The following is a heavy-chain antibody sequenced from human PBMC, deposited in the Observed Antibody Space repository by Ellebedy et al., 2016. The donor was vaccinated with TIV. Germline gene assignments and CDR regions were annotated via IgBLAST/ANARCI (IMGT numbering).Heavy chain of an antibody. CDR1: GFTFSSYW. Sequence: GESLKISXAASGFTFSSYWMSWVRQAPGKGLEWVANIKQDGSEKYYVDSVTGRFTISRDNAKNSLYLQMNSLRAEDTAVYYCARDYPAIFGVVTIYYYYYMDVWGKGTTVTVSS. CDR2: IKQDGSEK. J-gene: IGHJ6*03. D-gene: IGHD3-3*01. CDR3: ARDYPAIFGVVTIYYYYYMDV. V-gene: IGHV3-7*01.